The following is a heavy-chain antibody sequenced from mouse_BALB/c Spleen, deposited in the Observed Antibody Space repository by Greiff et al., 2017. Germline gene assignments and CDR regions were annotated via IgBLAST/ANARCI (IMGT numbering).Heavy chain of an antibody. D-gene: IGHD2-3*01. CDR3: ARGGWLLLDY. CDR2: IRNKANGYTT. V-gene: IGHV7-3*02. J-gene: IGHJ2*01. CDR1: GFTFTDYY. Sequence: EVKLVESGGGLVQPGGSLRLSCATSGFTFTDYYMSWVRQPPGKALEWLGFIRNKANGYTTEYSASVKGRFTISRDNSQSILYLQMNTRRAEDSATYYCARGGWLLLDYWGQGTTLTVSS.